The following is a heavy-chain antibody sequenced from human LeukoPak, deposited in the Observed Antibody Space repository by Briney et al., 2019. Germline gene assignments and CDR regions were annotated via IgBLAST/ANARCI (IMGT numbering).Heavy chain of an antibody. D-gene: IGHD2-15*01. CDR2: ISWDSRSN. CDR1: GFTFDDYA. J-gene: IGHJ4*02. CDR3: VRDSQDCSASTCYFDY. V-gene: IGHV3-43D*03. Sequence: GGSLRLSCAASGFTFDDYAMHWVRQSPGKGLQWMSFISWDSRSNYYADSVKGRFTISRDNNKKYVFLQMNSLTAEDTAFYYCVRDSQDCSASTCYFDYWGQGTLVTVSA.